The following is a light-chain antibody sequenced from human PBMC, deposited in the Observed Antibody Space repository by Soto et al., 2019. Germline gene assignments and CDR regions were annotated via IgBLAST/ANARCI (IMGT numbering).Light chain of an antibody. Sequence: QSVLTQPASVSGSPGQSITISCTGTSSDIGGYNYVSWYQQLPGKVPKLIIHDVSNRPSGVSDRFSGSKSGNAASLTSSGLQAEDEAEYYCSSYTSTSTLYVFGTGTKLTVL. CDR1: SSDIGGYNY. J-gene: IGLJ1*01. V-gene: IGLV2-14*03. CDR3: SSYTSTSTLYV. CDR2: DVS.